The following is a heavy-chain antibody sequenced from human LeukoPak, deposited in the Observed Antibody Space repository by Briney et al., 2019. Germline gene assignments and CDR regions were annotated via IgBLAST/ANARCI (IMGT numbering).Heavy chain of an antibody. J-gene: IGHJ6*03. Sequence: GGSLRLSCGASGFTFSNYGMLWVRQAPGKGLDWVAFIRYDGNNKLYADSVKGRFTISRDNSKNTLYLHINSLRSDDTAVYYCARGRKVLYYYYMDVWGRGTTVTVSS. CDR2: IRYDGNNK. CDR3: ARGRKVLYYYYMDV. CDR1: GFTFSNYG. V-gene: IGHV3-30*02.